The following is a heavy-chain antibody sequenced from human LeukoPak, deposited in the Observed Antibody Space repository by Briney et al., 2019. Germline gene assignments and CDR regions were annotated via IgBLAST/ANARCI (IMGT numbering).Heavy chain of an antibody. CDR1: GGSFSGYY. Sequence: PSETLSLTCAVYGGSFSGYYWSWIRQPPGKGLEWIGEINHSGSTNYNPSLKSRVTISVDTSKNQFSLKLSSVTAADTAVYYCAGRKYDYVWGSYLHIDYWGQGTLVTVSS. J-gene: IGHJ4*02. CDR3: AGRKYDYVWGSYLHIDY. CDR2: INHSGST. V-gene: IGHV4-34*01. D-gene: IGHD3-16*02.